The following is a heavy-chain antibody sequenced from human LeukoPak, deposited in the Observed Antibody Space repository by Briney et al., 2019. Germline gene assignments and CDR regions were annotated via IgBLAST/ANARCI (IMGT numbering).Heavy chain of an antibody. CDR3: ASNSFDYYGSGSYSVDY. CDR2: MNHSGST. D-gene: IGHD3-10*01. CDR1: GGSFSGYY. V-gene: IGHV4-34*01. Sequence: SETLSLTCAVYGGSFSGYYWSWIRQPPGKGLGWVGEMNHSGSTNYNPSLKSRGTISVEASKNEFSLKLSSVTAADTAVYYCASNSFDYYGSGSYSVDYWGQGTLVTVSS. J-gene: IGHJ4*02.